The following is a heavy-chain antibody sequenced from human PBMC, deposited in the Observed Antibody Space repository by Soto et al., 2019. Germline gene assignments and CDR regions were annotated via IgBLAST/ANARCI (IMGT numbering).Heavy chain of an antibody. J-gene: IGHJ4*02. D-gene: IGHD6-13*01. CDR2: ISYDGSNK. CDR3: AKSGISDY. Sequence: LRLSCAASGFTFSSYGMHWVRQAPGKGLEWVAVISYDGSNKYYADSVKGRFTISRDNSKNTLYLQMNSLRAEDTAVYYCAKSGISDYWGQGTLVTVSS. V-gene: IGHV3-30*18. CDR1: GFTFSSYG.